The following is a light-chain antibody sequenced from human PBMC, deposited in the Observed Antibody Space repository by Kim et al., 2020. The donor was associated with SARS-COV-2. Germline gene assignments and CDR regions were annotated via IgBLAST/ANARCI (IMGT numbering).Light chain of an antibody. CDR3: QQRSKWPAT. CDR1: QSVSSY. J-gene: IGKJ4*01. Sequence: EIVLTQSPATLSLSPGERATLSCRASQSVSSYLAWYQQRPGQAPRLLIYDASNRATGIPARFSGSGSGIDFTLTISSLEPEDFAVYYCQQRSKWPATFGGGTKVDIK. V-gene: IGKV3-11*01. CDR2: DAS.